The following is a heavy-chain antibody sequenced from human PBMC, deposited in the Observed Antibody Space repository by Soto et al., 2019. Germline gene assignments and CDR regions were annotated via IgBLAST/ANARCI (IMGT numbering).Heavy chain of an antibody. CDR3: AREVPGLREVNRNWFDP. CDR1: GDSISSLY. Sequence: SETLSLTCTVSGDSISSLYWSWIRQPPGKGLEWIGYIYYSGSINYNPSLKSRVTISVDPSKNQFSLRLTYVTAADTGIYYCAREVPGLREVNRNWFDPWGQGTLVTVSS. V-gene: IGHV4-59*12. D-gene: IGHD3-10*01. J-gene: IGHJ5*02. CDR2: IYYSGSI.